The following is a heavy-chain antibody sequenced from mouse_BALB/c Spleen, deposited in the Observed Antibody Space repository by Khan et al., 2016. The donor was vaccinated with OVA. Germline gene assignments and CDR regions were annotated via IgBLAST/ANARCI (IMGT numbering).Heavy chain of an antibody. V-gene: IGHV1S41*01. CDR2: IAPGSGSD. J-gene: IGHJ4*01. CDR1: GYTFTSYW. Sequence: DLVKPGASVKLSCKASGYTFTSYWINWIKQRPGQGLEWIGRIAPGSGSDYYNDMFKGKATLTIDTSSSTAYIQVRSLSSGDSAVYFCARSNYYGSGLYAMDYWGQGTSVTVSS. D-gene: IGHD1-1*01. CDR3: ARSNYYGSGLYAMDY.